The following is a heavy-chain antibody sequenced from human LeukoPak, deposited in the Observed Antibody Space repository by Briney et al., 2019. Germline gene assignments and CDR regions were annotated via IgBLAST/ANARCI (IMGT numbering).Heavy chain of an antibody. CDR2: IIPIFGTT. Sequence: ASVKVSCKASGGTFNSYAISWVRQAPGQGLEWMGGIIPIFGTTNYARKFRGRVTLTADKSTRTAYMELSSLRSEDTAVYYCARGQSGYSSSSDGVGYYYYYMDVWGKGTTVTVSS. J-gene: IGHJ6*03. V-gene: IGHV1-69*06. CDR3: ARGQSGYSSSSDGVGYYYYYMDV. CDR1: GGTFNSYA. D-gene: IGHD6-6*01.